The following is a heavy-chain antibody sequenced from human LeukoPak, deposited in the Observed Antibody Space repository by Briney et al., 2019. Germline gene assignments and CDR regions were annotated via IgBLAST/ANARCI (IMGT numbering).Heavy chain of an antibody. CDR1: GFTFSSSA. D-gene: IGHD3-10*01. CDR3: AKSHYASGSSWFDY. Sequence: GGSLRLSCAASGFTFSSSAMGWVRRAPQKGLEWVSAIPASGPKTYYTGSVRGRFTISRDNSKNTLYLQMNSLRAEDTAVYYCAKSHYASGSSWFDYWGQGTLVTVSS. CDR2: IPASGPKT. V-gene: IGHV3-23*01. J-gene: IGHJ4*02.